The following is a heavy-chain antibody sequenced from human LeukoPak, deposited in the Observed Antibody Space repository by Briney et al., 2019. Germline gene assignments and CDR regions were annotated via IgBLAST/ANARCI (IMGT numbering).Heavy chain of an antibody. CDR1: GYTFTSYG. V-gene: IGHV1-18*01. CDR2: ISAYNGNT. J-gene: IGHJ4*02. Sequence: ASVKVSCKASGYTFTSYGISWVRQAPGQGLEWMGWISAYNGNTNYAQKLQGRVTITADESTSTAYMELSSLRSEDTAVYYCARGGVGATTGLFDYWGQGTLVTVSS. CDR3: ARGGVGATTGLFDY. D-gene: IGHD1-26*01.